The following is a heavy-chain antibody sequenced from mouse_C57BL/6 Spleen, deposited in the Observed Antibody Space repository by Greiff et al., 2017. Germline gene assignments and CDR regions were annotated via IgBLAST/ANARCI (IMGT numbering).Heavy chain of an antibody. CDR3: TREDYLY. CDR1: GYTFNDYE. Sequence: VNVVESGAELVRPGASVTLSCKASGYTFNDYEMHWVKQTPVHGLEWIGAIDPETGGTAYNQKFKGKAILTADKSSSTAYMELRSLTSEDSAVYYCTREDYLYWGPGTTLPVSS. CDR2: IDPETGGT. V-gene: IGHV1-15*01. J-gene: IGHJ2*01. D-gene: IGHD5-5*01.